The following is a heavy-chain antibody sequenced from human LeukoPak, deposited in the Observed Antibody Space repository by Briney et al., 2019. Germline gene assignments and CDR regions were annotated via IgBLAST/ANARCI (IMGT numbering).Heavy chain of an antibody. J-gene: IGHJ3*02. D-gene: IGHD3-3*01. CDR1: GYSFIIDG. V-gene: IGHV1-18*01. Sequence: ASVKVSCNASGYSFIIDGFNWVRQAPGQRLGCMGWINTSNGNTNFAQRFQGRVTMTTDTSTSTAYLELRSLRSDDTAVYYCARIHQCITIFGVVIDAFDIWGQGTMVTVSS. CDR2: INTSNGNT. CDR3: ARIHQCITIFGVVIDAFDI.